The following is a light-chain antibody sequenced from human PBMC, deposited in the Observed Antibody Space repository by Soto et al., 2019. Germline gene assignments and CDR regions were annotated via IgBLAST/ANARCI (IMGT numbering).Light chain of an antibody. CDR2: DAS. J-gene: IGKJ1*01. CDR3: QQYGSSWT. Sequence: ELEMTQSPGTLSLSPGERATLSCRASQSVSSNLAWYQQKPGQAPRLLIYDASNRATGFPARFSGGGFGRDFTLTINRLDPEDFAVYYCQQYGSSWTFGQGTKVDIK. CDR1: QSVSSN. V-gene: IGKV3-20*01.